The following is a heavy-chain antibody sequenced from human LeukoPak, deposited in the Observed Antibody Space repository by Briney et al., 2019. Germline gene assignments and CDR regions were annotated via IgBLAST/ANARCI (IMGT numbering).Heavy chain of an antibody. J-gene: IGHJ4*02. Sequence: ASVKVSCNASGYTFTSYGISWVRQAPGQGLEWMGWISAYNGNTNYAQKLQGRVTMTTDTSTSTAYMELRSLRSDDTAVYYCARDQFPDIVVVVAAKPPDYWGQGTLVTVSS. CDR2: ISAYNGNT. CDR3: ARDQFPDIVVVVAAKPPDY. V-gene: IGHV1-18*01. D-gene: IGHD2-15*01. CDR1: GYTFTSYG.